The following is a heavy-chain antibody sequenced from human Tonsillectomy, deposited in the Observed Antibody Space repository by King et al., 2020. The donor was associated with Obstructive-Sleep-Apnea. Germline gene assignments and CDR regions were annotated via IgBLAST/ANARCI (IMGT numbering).Heavy chain of an antibody. J-gene: IGHJ3*02. D-gene: IGHD3-22*01. Sequence: QLQESGPGLVKPSQTLSLTCTVSGGSISSGYYYWSWIRQLPGKGLEWIGYIHHSGSAYYNPSLKSRVTISVDTSKNQFSLRLSSVAAADTAIYYCARDYDTSGYYHSDAFDIWGQGTMVTVSS. V-gene: IGHV4-31*03. CDR2: IHHSGSA. CDR3: ARDYDTSGYYHSDAFDI. CDR1: GGSISSGYYY.